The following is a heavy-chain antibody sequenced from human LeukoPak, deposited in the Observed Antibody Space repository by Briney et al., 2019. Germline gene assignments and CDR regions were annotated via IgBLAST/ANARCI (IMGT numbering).Heavy chain of an antibody. CDR3: ARDADYSSGWYVYYYYMDV. CDR2: ISSSSSYI. CDR1: GFTFSSYS. Sequence: GGSLRLSCAASGFTFSSYSMNWVRQAPGKGLEWVSSISSSSSYIYYADSVKGRFTISRDNAKNSLYLQMNSLRAEDTAVYYCARDADYSSGWYVYYYYMDVWGKGTTVTVSS. J-gene: IGHJ6*03. D-gene: IGHD6-19*01. V-gene: IGHV3-21*01.